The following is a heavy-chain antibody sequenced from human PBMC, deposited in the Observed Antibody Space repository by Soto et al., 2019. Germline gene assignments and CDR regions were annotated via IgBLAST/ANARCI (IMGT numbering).Heavy chain of an antibody. J-gene: IGHJ5*02. CDR3: ARDSGYCSSTSCYNNWFDP. Sequence: EVQLVESGGGVVRPGGSLRLSCAASGFTFDDYGMSWVRQAPGKGLEWVSGINWNGGSTGYADSVKGRFTISRDNAKKSLYLQMNSLRDEDTALYHCARDSGYCSSTSCYNNWFDPWGQGTLVTVSS. CDR1: GFTFDDYG. CDR2: INWNGGST. D-gene: IGHD2-2*02. V-gene: IGHV3-20*01.